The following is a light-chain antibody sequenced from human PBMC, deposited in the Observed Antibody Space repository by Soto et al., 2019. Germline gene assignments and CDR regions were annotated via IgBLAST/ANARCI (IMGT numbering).Light chain of an antibody. CDR3: QQTYSFPHT. CDR2: AAS. Sequence: DIQMTQSPSSLSASVGDRVTITCRASQSISSYLNWYQQKPGKAPKLLIYAASSLQSGVPSRFSGSGSGTDFTLTISSLQPEDFATYHCQQTYSFPHTFGQGTEVEIK. CDR1: QSISSY. V-gene: IGKV1-39*01. J-gene: IGKJ2*01.